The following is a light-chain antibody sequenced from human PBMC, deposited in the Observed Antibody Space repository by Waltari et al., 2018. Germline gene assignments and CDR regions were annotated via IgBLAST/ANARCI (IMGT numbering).Light chain of an antibody. CDR3: QTWATGGV. CDR2: LNGDGSH. V-gene: IGLV4-69*01. J-gene: IGLJ3*02. Sequence: QFVVTQSPSASASLGASVTPTCTLSGGHINYAIAWHQQRPEKGLRFLIKLNGDGSHTKGDGIPDRFSASSSGSDYYLTISSLQSEDEADYYCQTWATGGVFGGGTKLTVL. CDR1: GGHINYA.